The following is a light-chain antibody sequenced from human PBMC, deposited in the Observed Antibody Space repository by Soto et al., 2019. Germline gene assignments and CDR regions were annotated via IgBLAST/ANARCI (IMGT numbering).Light chain of an antibody. V-gene: IGKV3-11*01. J-gene: IGKJ1*01. Sequence: EVVLTQSPGTLSLSPGERATLSCRASQSVRSYLAWYQQKPGQAPRLLIYDASTRATGISARFSGSGSGTDFTLTISSLEPEDFAVYYCQQRSNWSVTFGQGTKVEVK. CDR3: QQRSNWSVT. CDR1: QSVRSY. CDR2: DAS.